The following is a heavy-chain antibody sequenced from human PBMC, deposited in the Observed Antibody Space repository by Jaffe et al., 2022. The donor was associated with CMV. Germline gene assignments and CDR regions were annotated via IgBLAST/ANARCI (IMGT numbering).Heavy chain of an antibody. CDR1: GYTLTELS. CDR2: FDPEDGET. Sequence: QVQLVQSGAEVKKPGASVKVSCKVSGYTLTELSMHWVRQAPGKGLEWMGGFDPEDGETIYAQKFQGRVTMTEDTSTDTAYMELSSLRSEDTAVYYCATVEPTCGGDCYDFDYWGQGTLVTVSS. J-gene: IGHJ4*02. CDR3: ATVEPTCGGDCYDFDY. V-gene: IGHV1-24*01. D-gene: IGHD2-21*02.